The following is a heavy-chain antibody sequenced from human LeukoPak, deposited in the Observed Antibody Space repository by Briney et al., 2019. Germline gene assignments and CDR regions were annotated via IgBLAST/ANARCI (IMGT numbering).Heavy chain of an antibody. D-gene: IGHD6-19*01. Sequence: PGGSLRLSCAASGFTFDDYGMSWVRQAPGKGLEWVSGISWNGGSTGYADSVKGRFTIPRDNAKNSLYLQVNSLRAEDTALYYCARGRTSGWYTFDYWGQGTLVTVSS. CDR3: ARGRTSGWYTFDY. CDR1: GFTFDDYG. J-gene: IGHJ4*02. V-gene: IGHV3-20*04. CDR2: ISWNGGST.